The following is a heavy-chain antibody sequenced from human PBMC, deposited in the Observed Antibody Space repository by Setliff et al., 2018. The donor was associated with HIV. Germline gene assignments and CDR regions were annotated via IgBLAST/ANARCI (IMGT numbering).Heavy chain of an antibody. CDR1: GFTFRNYK. CDR3: ARDNLYYNLYDGSPVYGMDV. CDR2: ISIGSGGAI. J-gene: IGHJ6*02. D-gene: IGHD3-3*01. V-gene: IGHV3-21*01. Sequence: PGGSLRLSCAASGFTFRNYKFNWVRQAPGRGLEWVSSISIGSGGAIDYAVSVQGRFTISRDNSKNSLYLQMNGLRVEDTGVYYCARDNLYYNLYDGSPVYGMDVWGQGTTVTVSS.